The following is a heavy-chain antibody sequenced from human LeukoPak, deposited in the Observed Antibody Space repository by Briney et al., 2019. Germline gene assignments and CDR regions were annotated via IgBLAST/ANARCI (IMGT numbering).Heavy chain of an antibody. J-gene: IGHJ5*02. V-gene: IGHV1-2*02. Sequence: GASVKVSCKASGYTFTDYCVHWIRQAPGQGLEWMGLINSNTGGTYVAQKFQGRVTMTRDTSIITAYMELSRLTSDDTTVYYCARGWQINSSGGFVDPWGQGTLVTVSS. D-gene: IGHD6-6*01. CDR1: GYTFTDYC. CDR2: INSNTGGT. CDR3: ARGWQINSSGGFVDP.